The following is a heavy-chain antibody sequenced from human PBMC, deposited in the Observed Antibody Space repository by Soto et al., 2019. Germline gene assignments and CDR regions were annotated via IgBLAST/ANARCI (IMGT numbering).Heavy chain of an antibody. CDR1: GFTFSSYA. J-gene: IGHJ6*02. CDR3: ARDLYYGSSHYYYGMDV. V-gene: IGHV3-30-3*01. D-gene: IGHD3-10*01. Sequence: GGSLRLSCAASGFTFSSYAMHWVRQAPGKGLEWVAVISYDGSNKYYADSVKGRFTISRDNSKNTLYLQMNSLRAEDTAVYYCARDLYYGSSHYYYGMDVWGQGTTVTVSS. CDR2: ISYDGSNK.